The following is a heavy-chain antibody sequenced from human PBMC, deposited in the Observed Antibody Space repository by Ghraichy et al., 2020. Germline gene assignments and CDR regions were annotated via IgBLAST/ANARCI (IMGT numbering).Heavy chain of an antibody. CDR3: ATSPDPDYYGSGSYYMYYFVY. J-gene: IGHJ4*02. CDR2: IYYSGTT. V-gene: IGHV4-39*01. D-gene: IGHD3-10*01. CDR1: GGSISSSRYY. Sequence: SETLSLTCSVSGGSISSSRYYWGWVRQSPGKGLEWIVNIYYSGTTYYNPSLKSRVTITVDTSKNQFSLTLSSVAAAATAVYYCATSPDPDYYGSGSYYMYYFVYCGQGTLFTVSS.